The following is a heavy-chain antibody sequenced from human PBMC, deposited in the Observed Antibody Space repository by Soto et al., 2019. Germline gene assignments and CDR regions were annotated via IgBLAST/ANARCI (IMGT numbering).Heavy chain of an antibody. D-gene: IGHD2-15*01. J-gene: IGHJ2*01. CDR2: INSFSGDT. CDR3: ARDLNSGGKYWYFDI. Sequence: QVQLVQSGAEVKKPGASVKVSCKASGYTFTHYGITWVRQAPGQGLEWMGWINSFSGDTNYPQKLQGRLTMTTDTSTNTVYMELRNLTSDDTAVYYCARDLNSGGKYWYFDIWGRGTLVTVSS. CDR1: GYTFTHYG. V-gene: IGHV1-18*01.